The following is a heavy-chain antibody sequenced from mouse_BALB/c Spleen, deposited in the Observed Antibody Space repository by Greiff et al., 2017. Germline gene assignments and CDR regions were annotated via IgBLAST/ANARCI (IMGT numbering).Heavy chain of an antibody. J-gene: IGHJ4*01. V-gene: IGHV5-17*02. CDR2: ISSGSSTI. CDR3: ARADGYYGGYYAMDY. Sequence: EVQRVESGGGLVQPGGSRKLSCAASGFTFSSFGMHWVRQAPEKGLEWVAYISSGSSTIYYADTVKGRFTISRDNPKNTLFLQMTSLRSEDTAMYYCARADGYYGGYYAMDYWGQGTSVTVSS. CDR1: GFTFSSFG. D-gene: IGHD2-3*01.